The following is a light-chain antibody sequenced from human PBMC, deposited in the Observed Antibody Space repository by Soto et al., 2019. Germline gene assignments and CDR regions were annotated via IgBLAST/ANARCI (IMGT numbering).Light chain of an antibody. Sequence: QSALTQPASVSGSPGQSSTISCTGTSSDVGGYGCYKYVSWYQQHPGKAPKLMIYEVSNRPSGVSNRFSGSKSGNTASLTISGLQAEDEADYYCSSYTSRSTLIFGGGTKVTV. V-gene: IGLV2-14*01. CDR3: SSYTSRSTLI. J-gene: IGLJ2*01. CDR1: SSDVGGYGCYKY. CDR2: EVS.